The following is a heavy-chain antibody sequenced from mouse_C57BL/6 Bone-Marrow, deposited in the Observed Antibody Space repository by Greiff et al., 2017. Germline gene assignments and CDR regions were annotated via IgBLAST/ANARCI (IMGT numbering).Heavy chain of an antibody. J-gene: IGHJ1*03. D-gene: IGHD1-1*01. V-gene: IGHV1-76*01. CDR3: ARGDYGSSYWYFDV. CDR2: IYPGSGNT. Sequence: VQLQQSGAELVRPGASVKLSCKASGYTFTDYYINWVKPRPGQGLEWIARIYPGSGNTYYNEKFKGKATLTAEKSSSTAYMQLSSLTSEDSAVYFGARGDYGSSYWYFDVWGTGTTVTVSS. CDR1: GYTFTDYY.